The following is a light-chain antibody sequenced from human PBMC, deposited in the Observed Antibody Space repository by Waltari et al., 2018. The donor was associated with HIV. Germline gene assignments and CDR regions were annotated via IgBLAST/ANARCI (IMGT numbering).Light chain of an antibody. V-gene: IGLV2-11*01. CDR2: DVS. CDR3: CSYAGNYSYV. Sequence: QSALTQPRPVSGSPGQSVTISCTGTSRDVGDSTYVSWYRQNPGKVPNLMIYDVSKRPSGVPDRFSGSRSGNTASLTISGLQAEDEADYFCCSYAGNYSYVFGSGSRVTVL. CDR1: SRDVGDSTY. J-gene: IGLJ1*01.